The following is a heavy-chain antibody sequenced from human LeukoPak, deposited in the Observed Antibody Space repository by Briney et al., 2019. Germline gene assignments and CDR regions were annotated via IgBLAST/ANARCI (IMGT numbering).Heavy chain of an antibody. CDR3: AKVGRRDYYGSGSYYNAVGDY. CDR1: GFTFSSYS. V-gene: IGHV3-48*01. CDR2: ISSSSSTI. D-gene: IGHD3-10*01. Sequence: PGGSLRLSCAASGFTFSSYSMNWVRQAPGKGLEWVSYISSSSSTIYYADSVKGRFTISRDNSKNTLYLQMNSLRAEDTAVYYCAKVGRRDYYGSGSYYNAVGDYWGQGTLATVSS. J-gene: IGHJ4*02.